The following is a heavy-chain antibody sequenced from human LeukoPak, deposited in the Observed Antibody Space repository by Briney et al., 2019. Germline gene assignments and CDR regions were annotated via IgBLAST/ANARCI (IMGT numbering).Heavy chain of an antibody. J-gene: IGHJ4*02. D-gene: IGHD3-22*01. CDR2: INPNSGGT. CDR1: GYTFTGYY. CDR3: ARAGHYYDSSGIDY. Sequence: ASVKVSCKASGYTFTGYYMHWVRQAPGQGLEWMGWINPNSGGTNYAQKFQGRVTMTRDTSISTAYMELSRLRSDDTAVYYCARAGHYYDSSGIDYWGQGTLVTVSS. V-gene: IGHV1-2*02.